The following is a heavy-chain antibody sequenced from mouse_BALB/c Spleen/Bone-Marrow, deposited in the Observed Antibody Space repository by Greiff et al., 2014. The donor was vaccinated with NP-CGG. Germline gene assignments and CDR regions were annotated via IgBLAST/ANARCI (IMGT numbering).Heavy chain of an antibody. CDR2: IWAGGST. Sequence: QVQLQQSGPGLVAPSQSLSITCTVSGFSLTSYGVHWVRQPPGKVLEWLGVIWAGGSTNYNSALMSRLTISKYNSKSQVFLKMNSLQTDDAAMYYCARGSYYEGAMDYWGQGTSVTVSS. CDR3: ARGSYYEGAMDY. J-gene: IGHJ4*01. CDR1: GFSLTSYG. D-gene: IGHD1-1*01. V-gene: IGHV2-9*02.